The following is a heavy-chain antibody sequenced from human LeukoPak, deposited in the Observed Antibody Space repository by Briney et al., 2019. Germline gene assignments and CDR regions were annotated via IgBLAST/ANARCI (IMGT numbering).Heavy chain of an antibody. D-gene: IGHD1-26*01. Sequence: GGSLRLSCAASGFSFSTYWMHWVGQVPGRGLVWVSRINEDGTTITYADSVKGRFTISRDDAKNTLYLQMNSLRADDTAIYYCVRAFSGAVDSWGQGTLVTVSS. V-gene: IGHV3-74*01. CDR3: VRAFSGAVDS. CDR2: INEDGTTI. J-gene: IGHJ4*02. CDR1: GFSFSTYW.